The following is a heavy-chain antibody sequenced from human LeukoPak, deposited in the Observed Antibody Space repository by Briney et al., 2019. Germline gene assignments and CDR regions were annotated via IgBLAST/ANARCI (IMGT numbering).Heavy chain of an antibody. CDR1: GYRFINYW. J-gene: IGHJ4*02. CDR2: IYPDDSDT. D-gene: IGHD2-21*01. Sequence: GESLKISCKGSGYRFINYWIGWVRQMPGKGLEWVGIIYPDDSDTRYSPSFQGQVTISADKSISTAYLQWSRLKASDTAMYYCVLSVDKYYFDYWGQGTLVTVSS. CDR3: VLSVDKYYFDY. V-gene: IGHV5-51*01.